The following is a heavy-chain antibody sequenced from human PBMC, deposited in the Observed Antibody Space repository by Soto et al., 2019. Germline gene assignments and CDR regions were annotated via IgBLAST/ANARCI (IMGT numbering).Heavy chain of an antibody. CDR1: GFSLSSTRMA. V-gene: IGHV2-5*02. Sequence: QITLKESGPTLVKPTQTLTLTCTFSGFSLSSTRMAVGWIRQPPGKALEWLALIYWDDDKRYSPFLKSMLTITKDTSKNQVVLTMSNMDPVDTARYYCAHIVVAGLGYYFDYWGQGTLVTVSS. D-gene: IGHD6-19*01. J-gene: IGHJ4*02. CDR2: IYWDDDK. CDR3: AHIVVAGLGYYFDY.